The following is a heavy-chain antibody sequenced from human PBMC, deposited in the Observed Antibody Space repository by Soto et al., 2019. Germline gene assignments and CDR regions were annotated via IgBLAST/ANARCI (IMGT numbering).Heavy chain of an antibody. J-gene: IGHJ6*02. CDR3: ARDTELELRGYYGMDV. V-gene: IGHV1-18*04. CDR1: GYTFTSYG. D-gene: IGHD1-7*01. CDR2: ISAYNGNT. Sequence: ASVKFSCKASGYTFTSYGISWVRQAPGQGLEWMGWISAYNGNTNYAQKLQGRVTMTTDTSTSTAYMELRSLSSDDTAVYYCARDTELELRGYYGMDVWGQGTTVTVSS.